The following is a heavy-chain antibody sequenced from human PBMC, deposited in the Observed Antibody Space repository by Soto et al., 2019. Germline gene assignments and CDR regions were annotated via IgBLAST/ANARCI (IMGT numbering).Heavy chain of an antibody. CDR1: GFTFSSYG. CDR2: IWYDGSNK. V-gene: IGHV3-33*01. J-gene: IGHJ1*01. CDR3: AREGPPIRAHNPPEYFQH. Sequence: GGSLRLSCAAAGFTFSSYGMHWVRQAPGKGLEWVAVIWYDGSNKYYADSVKGRFTISRDNSKNTLYLQMNSLRAEDTAVYYCAREGPPIRAHNPPEYFQHWGQGTPVTVSS.